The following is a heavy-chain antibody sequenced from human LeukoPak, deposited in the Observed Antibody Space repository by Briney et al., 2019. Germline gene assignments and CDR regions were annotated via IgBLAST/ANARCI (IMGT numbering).Heavy chain of an antibody. CDR3: ARGYGMTTVTTSPRCGRLFYPGCSYYGMDV. CDR2: IIPIFGTA. CDR1: GGTFSSYA. V-gene: IGHV1-69*13. D-gene: IGHD4-17*01. J-gene: IGHJ6*02. Sequence: SVKVSCKASGGTFSSYAISWVRQAPGQGLEWMGGIIPIFGTANYAQKFQGRVTITADESTSTAYMELSSLRSEDTAVYYCARGYGMTTVTTSPRCGRLFYPGCSYYGMDVWGQGTTVTVSS.